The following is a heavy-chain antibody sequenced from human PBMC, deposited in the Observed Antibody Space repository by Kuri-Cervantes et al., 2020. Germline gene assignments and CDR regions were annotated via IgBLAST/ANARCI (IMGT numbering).Heavy chain of an antibody. CDR1: GDSVSSSSAA. Sequence: SQTLSLTCAISGDSVSSSSAAWNWIRQSPSRVLEWLGRTYYGLKWYNDYAVSVNSRMTINADTSKNQFSLQLNSVTPEDTAVYYCAREELTLLGVVIYGFDYWGQGVLVTVSS. D-gene: IGHD3-3*01. CDR2: TYYGLKWYN. V-gene: IGHV6-1*01. CDR3: AREELTLLGVVIYGFDY. J-gene: IGHJ4*02.